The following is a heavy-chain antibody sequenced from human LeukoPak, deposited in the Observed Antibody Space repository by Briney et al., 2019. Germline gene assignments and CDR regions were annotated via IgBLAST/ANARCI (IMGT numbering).Heavy chain of an antibody. CDR3: ATYLAYCGGDCFWDI. CDR1: GYSFTSYW. Sequence: GESLKISCKGSGYSFTSYWIGWVRQMPGKGLEWVGIIYPGYSDTRYSPSFQGQVTISADKSINTAYLQWSSLKASDTAMYYCATYLAYCGGDCFWDIWGQGTMVTVSS. J-gene: IGHJ3*02. V-gene: IGHV5-51*01. D-gene: IGHD2-21*02. CDR2: IYPGYSDT.